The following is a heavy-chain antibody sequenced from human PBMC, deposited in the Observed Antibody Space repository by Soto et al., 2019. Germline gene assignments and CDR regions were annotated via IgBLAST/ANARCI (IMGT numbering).Heavy chain of an antibody. Sequence: GGSLRLSCAASGCTFSSDAMNWGRQTQEKGLEWVSSISSTSSYTHYSDSVKGRFTISRDNANNSLFLQMNSLRAEDTATYYCARDLALAGNYWGQGVLVTVSS. CDR3: ARDLALAGNY. CDR2: ISSTSSYT. V-gene: IGHV3-21*01. CDR1: GCTFSSDA. D-gene: IGHD6-19*01. J-gene: IGHJ4*02.